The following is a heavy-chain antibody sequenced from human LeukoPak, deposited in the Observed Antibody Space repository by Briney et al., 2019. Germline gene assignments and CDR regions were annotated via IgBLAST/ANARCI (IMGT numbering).Heavy chain of an antibody. J-gene: IGHJ4*02. Sequence: GGSLRLSCAASGYTFSSYEMNWVRQAPGKGLEWVSYISSSGSTIYYADSVKGRFTISRDNSKNTLSLEMNSLRADDTAVYYCARGPEYDFWSGYLDSWGQGTLVTVSS. CDR2: ISSSGSTI. V-gene: IGHV3-48*03. D-gene: IGHD3-3*01. CDR1: GYTFSSYE. CDR3: ARGPEYDFWSGYLDS.